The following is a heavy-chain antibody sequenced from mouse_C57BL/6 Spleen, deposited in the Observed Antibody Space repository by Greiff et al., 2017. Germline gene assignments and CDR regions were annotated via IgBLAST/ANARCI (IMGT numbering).Heavy chain of an antibody. D-gene: IGHD1-1*01. CDR3: ARFHYGSSYWYFDV. V-gene: IGHV1-55*01. J-gene: IGHJ1*03. CDR2: IYPGSGST. CDR1: GYTFTSYW. Sequence: QVQLQQPGAELVKPGASVKMSCKASGYTFTSYWITWVKQRPGQGLEWIGDIYPGSGSTNYNERFKSKATLTVATSSSTAYMQLSSLTSEDSAVYNGARFHYGSSYWYFDVWGTGTTVTVSS.